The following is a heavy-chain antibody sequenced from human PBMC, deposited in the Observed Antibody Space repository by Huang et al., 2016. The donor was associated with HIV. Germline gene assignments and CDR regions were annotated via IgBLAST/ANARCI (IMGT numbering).Heavy chain of an antibody. D-gene: IGHD3-22*01. V-gene: IGHV3-33*04. CDR2: IRKDGMKK. CDR3: ARGDYYDSSGYHPGYFDY. CDR1: GFILSNYG. Sequence: VQLIESGGGVVQPGKSLRRSCATSGFILSNYGMHWVRQGQGNGVKGVGVIRKDGMKKNYADSVRGRFTVGRDNGNNTLFLQMRSLGVDDTAVYYCARGDYYDSSGYHPGYFDYWGQGILVTVSS. J-gene: IGHJ4*02.